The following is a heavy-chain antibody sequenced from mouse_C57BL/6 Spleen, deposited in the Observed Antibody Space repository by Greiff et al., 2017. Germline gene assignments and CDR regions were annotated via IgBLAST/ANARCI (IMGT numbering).Heavy chain of an antibody. J-gene: IGHJ1*03. V-gene: IGHV5-16*01. CDR2: INYDGSST. CDR3: ARESTSWYFDV. Sequence: EVKVEESEGGLVQPGSSMKLSCTASGFTFSDYYMAWVRQVPEKGLEWVANINYDGSSTYYLDSLKSRFIISRDNAKNILYLQMSSLKSEDTATYYCARESTSWYFDVWGTGTTVTVSS. CDR1: GFTFSDYY. D-gene: IGHD5-1*01.